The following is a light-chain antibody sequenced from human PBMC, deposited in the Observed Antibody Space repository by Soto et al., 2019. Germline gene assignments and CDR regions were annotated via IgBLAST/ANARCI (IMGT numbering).Light chain of an antibody. V-gene: IGKV1-39*01. J-gene: IGKJ4*01. CDR2: AAS. Sequence: DIQRTLSPSSLCPSVGDRVSIACRASQSISSYLNWYQQKPGRAPKLMLYAASSLQSGVSSRFSGCGSGTDFTLTIRSLQHEAFATYYCQQSYSTPLTFGGGTTVEIK. CDR1: QSISSY. CDR3: QQSYSTPLT.